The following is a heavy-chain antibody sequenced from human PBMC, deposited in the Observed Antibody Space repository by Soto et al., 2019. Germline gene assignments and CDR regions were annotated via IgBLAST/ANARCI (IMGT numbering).Heavy chain of an antibody. V-gene: IGHV3-15*01. CDR3: TTDQGRYCSGGSCYYYYYGMDV. Sequence: EVQLVESGGGLVKPGGSLRLSCAASGFTFSNAWMSWVRQAPGKGLEWVGHIKSKTDGGTTDYAAPVKGRFTISRDDSKNTLYLQMNSLKTEDTAVYYCTTDQGRYCSGGSCYYYYYGMDVWGQGTTVTVSS. D-gene: IGHD2-15*01. CDR2: IKSKTDGGTT. J-gene: IGHJ6*02. CDR1: GFTFSNAW.